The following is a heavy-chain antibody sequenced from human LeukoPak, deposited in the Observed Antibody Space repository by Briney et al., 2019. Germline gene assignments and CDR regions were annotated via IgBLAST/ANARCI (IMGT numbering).Heavy chain of an antibody. V-gene: IGHV4-39*01. Sequence: SETLSLTCTVSGGSTSSSTYYWGWIRQPPGKGLEWFASIYYTGSTNYNPSLKSRVTISVDTSKNQFSLKLSSVTAADTAVYYCARSRKYGAVTTYSWFDPWGQGTLVIVSS. J-gene: IGHJ5*02. CDR2: IYYTGST. D-gene: IGHD4-17*01. CDR1: GGSTSSSTYY. CDR3: ARSRKYGAVTTYSWFDP.